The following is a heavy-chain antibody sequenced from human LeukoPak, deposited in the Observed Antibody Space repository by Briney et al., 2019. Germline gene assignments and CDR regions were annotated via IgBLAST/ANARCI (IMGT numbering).Heavy chain of an antibody. CDR1: GITVSSNY. CDR3: AREGCSGGSCYLDRYNWFDP. CDR2: ISTDGST. Sequence: GGSLRLSCAASGITVSSNYMSWVRQAPGKGLEWVSFISTDGSTYYADSVKGRFTISRDNAKNSLYLQMNSLRAEDTAVYYCAREGCSGGSCYLDRYNWFDPWGQGTLVTVSS. V-gene: IGHV3-66*01. D-gene: IGHD2-15*01. J-gene: IGHJ5*02.